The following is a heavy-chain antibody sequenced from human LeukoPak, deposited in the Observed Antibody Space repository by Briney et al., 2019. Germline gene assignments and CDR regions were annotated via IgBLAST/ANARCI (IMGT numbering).Heavy chain of an antibody. J-gene: IGHJ4*02. Sequence: PGGSLRLSCVASGFKFAMHWVRQAPGKALEWVSGLSWHSGSIGYADSVKGRFIISRDNAKNSLYLEMNSLRPEDSALYYCAKETKVGENLYYFDYWGRGTLVTVSS. V-gene: IGHV3-9*01. CDR2: LSWHSGSI. CDR1: GFKFA. CDR3: AKETKVGENLYYFDY. D-gene: IGHD1-26*01.